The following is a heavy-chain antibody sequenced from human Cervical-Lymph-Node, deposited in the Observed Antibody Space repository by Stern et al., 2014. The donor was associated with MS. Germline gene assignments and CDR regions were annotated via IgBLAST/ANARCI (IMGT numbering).Heavy chain of an antibody. J-gene: IGHJ3*02. D-gene: IGHD2-15*01. V-gene: IGHV1-18*01. CDR3: ARGLLGSENAFDI. CDR1: GYTFTSYG. CDR2: IIASNGNT. Sequence: VQLVESGAEVKKPGASVKVSCKASGYTFTSYGISWVRQAPGQGLEWMGWIIASNGNTTYEQKLEGRVAMTTDTSTSTAYMELRSLRSDDTAVYYCARGLLGSENAFDIWGQGTMVTVSS.